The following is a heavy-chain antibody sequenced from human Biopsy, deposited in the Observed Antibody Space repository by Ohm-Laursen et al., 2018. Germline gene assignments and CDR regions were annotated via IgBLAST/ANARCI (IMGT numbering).Heavy chain of an antibody. Sequence: SVKVSCNVSGYAVTEFSMHWVRQAPGKGLEWMGGFAPENGKTIYAQKFQGRVTMTEDTSTDTAYMELSSLRSEDTAVYYCAADINVWNVNYWGQGTQVTVSS. J-gene: IGHJ4*02. CDR3: AADINVWNVNY. V-gene: IGHV1-24*01. CDR2: FAPENGKT. D-gene: IGHD1-1*01. CDR1: GYAVTEFS.